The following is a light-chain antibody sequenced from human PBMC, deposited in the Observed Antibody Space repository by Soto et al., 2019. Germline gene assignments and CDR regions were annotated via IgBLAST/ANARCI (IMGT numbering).Light chain of an antibody. CDR1: SSNIGTGYD. Sequence: QAVVTQPPSVSGAPGQRVTISCTGSSSNIGTGYDVHWYQQLPGSAPKLLIYGNIYRPSGVPDRFSASKSGTSASLAITGLQAEDEADYYCQSYDRSLSGYVFGTGTKVTVL. CDR2: GNI. CDR3: QSYDRSLSGYV. V-gene: IGLV1-40*01. J-gene: IGLJ1*01.